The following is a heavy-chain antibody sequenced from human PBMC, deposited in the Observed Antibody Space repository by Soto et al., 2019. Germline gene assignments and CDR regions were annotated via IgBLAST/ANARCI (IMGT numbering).Heavy chain of an antibody. CDR1: GGSISSSSYY. V-gene: IGHV4-39*01. D-gene: IGHD2-8*01. CDR2: IYYSGST. CDR3: ARREVSGGIDF. J-gene: IGHJ4*02. Sequence: SETLSLTCTVSGGSISSSSYYWGWIRQPPGKGLEWIGSIYYSGSTYYNPSLKSRVTISVDTSKNQFSLKLSSVTAADTAVYYCARREVSGGIDFSGQGPLVTVSS.